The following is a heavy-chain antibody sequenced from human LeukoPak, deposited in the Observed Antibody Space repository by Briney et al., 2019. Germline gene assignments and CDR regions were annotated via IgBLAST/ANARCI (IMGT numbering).Heavy chain of an antibody. D-gene: IGHD2-15*01. CDR2: ISAYNGNT. Sequence: GASVKVSCRASGYTFTSYGISWVRQAPGQGLEWMGWISAYNGNTNYAQKLQGRVTMTTDTSTSTAYMEPRSLRSDDTAVYYCARVGIVVVVAATPVFDPWGQGTLVTVSS. CDR1: GYTFTSYG. V-gene: IGHV1-18*01. CDR3: ARVGIVVVVAATPVFDP. J-gene: IGHJ5*02.